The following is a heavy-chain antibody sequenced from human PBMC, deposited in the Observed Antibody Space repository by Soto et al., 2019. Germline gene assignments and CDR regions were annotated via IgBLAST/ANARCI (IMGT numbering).Heavy chain of an antibody. V-gene: IGHV1-69*13. CDR1: GGTFITLS. Sequence: SVEVSCTASGGTFITLSISWVGQAPGQVLEWMGGIIPFFGTARYSQKFEDRITITADESTNTVYMDLRSLTSEDTAIYYCAKSAPMDAGDKYYYDFWGQGALVTVSS. J-gene: IGHJ4*02. D-gene: IGHD4-17*01. CDR3: AKSAPMDAGDKYYYDF. CDR2: IIPFFGTA.